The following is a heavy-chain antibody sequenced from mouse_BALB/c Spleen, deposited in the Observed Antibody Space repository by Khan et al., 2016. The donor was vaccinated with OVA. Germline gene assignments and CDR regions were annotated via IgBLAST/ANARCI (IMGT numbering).Heavy chain of an antibody. CDR2: INPSTGYT. V-gene: IGHV1-7*01. J-gene: IGHJ3*01. CDR3: ARAIYDGYPPFAY. D-gene: IGHD2-3*01. Sequence: QVQLQQSGAELAKPGASVKMSCKASGYTFTSYWMHWVKQRPGQGLEWIGYINPSTGYTEYNQKFKDKATLTADKSSRTAYMQLSSLTSEDSAVYYFARAIYDGYPPFAYWGQGTLVTVSA. CDR1: GYTFTSYW.